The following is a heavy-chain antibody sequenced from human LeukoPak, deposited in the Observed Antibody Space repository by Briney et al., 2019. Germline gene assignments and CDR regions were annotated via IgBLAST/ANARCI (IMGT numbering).Heavy chain of an antibody. CDR1: GYTFTRNG. Sequence: ASVKVSCKASGYTFTRNGITWVRQVPGQGLEWMGWINAYTGDTVYAQMFRDTVTMTTDTSTSTAYLEVRSLRSDDTAFYYCARSGHCSGTSCYAEGIDYWGQGTLVTVSS. CDR3: ARSGHCSGTSCYAEGIDY. J-gene: IGHJ4*02. CDR2: INAYTGDT. V-gene: IGHV1-18*01. D-gene: IGHD2-2*01.